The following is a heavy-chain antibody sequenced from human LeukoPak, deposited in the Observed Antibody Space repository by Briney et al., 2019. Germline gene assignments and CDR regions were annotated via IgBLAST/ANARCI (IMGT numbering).Heavy chain of an antibody. D-gene: IGHD3-22*01. J-gene: IGHJ4*02. CDR1: GGSISNYY. V-gene: IGHV4-59*08. Sequence: PSETLSLTCTVSGGSISNYYWNWIRQPPGKGLEWLGYIYYSGSTNYNPSLKSRVTISVDTSKNQFSLKLSSVSAADTAVYYCARLAEKDDYDSSAYFDYWGQGTLVTVSS. CDR2: IYYSGST. CDR3: ARLAEKDDYDSSAYFDY.